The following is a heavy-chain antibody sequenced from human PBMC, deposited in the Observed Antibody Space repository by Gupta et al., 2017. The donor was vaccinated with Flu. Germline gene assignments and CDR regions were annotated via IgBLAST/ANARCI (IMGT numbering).Heavy chain of an antibody. CDR1: GFFLSSSA. CDR3: AKDLSESTTCRWFDP. Sequence: QKRMVESGGDVVHPGRSLTYSCSSSGFFLSSSAMHAVRQAPGKGLEWLAFVSFDGSKSYYADSVKGRFTMSRDNSGNKLSLRLTSLRIDDTGVYYCAKDLSESTTCRWFDPRGEGTLVTVSS. D-gene: IGHD1-1*01. V-gene: IGHV3-33*03. J-gene: IGHJ5*02. CDR2: VSFDGSKS.